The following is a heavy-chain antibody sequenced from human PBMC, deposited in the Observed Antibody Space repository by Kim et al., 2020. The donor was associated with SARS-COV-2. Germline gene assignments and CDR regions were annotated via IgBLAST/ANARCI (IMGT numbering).Heavy chain of an antibody. V-gene: IGHV3-30*04. CDR3: ARPYYDFWSGYYPEIFEDY. CDR1: GFTFSSYA. Sequence: GGSLRLSCAASGFTFSSYAMHWVRQAPGKGLEWVAVISYDGSNKYYVDSVKGRFTISRDNSKNTLYLQMNSLRAEDTAVYYCARPYYDFWSGYYPEIFEDYWGQGTLVTVSS. J-gene: IGHJ4*02. D-gene: IGHD3-3*01. CDR2: ISYDGSNK.